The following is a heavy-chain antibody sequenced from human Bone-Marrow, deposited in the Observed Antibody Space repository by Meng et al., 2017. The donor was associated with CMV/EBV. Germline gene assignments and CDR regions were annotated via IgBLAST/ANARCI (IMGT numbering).Heavy chain of an antibody. V-gene: IGHV1-18*01. D-gene: IGHD5-12*01. CDR1: GYTFTSYG. Sequence: ASVKVSCKASGYTFTSYGISWVRQAPGQGLEWMGWISAYNDNTNYAQKLQGRVTMTTDTSTSTAYMELRSLRSDDTAVYYCSRSRGGYSWLDPWGQGTLVTVSS. CDR2: ISAYNDNT. CDR3: SRSRGGYSWLDP. J-gene: IGHJ5*02.